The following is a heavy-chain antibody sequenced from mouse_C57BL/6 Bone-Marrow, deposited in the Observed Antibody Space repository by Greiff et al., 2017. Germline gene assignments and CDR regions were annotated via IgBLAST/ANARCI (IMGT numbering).Heavy chain of an antibody. CDR1: GYTFTSYG. D-gene: IGHD2-3*01. CDR2: IYPRSGNT. CDR3: ARWDGYLTWFAY. V-gene: IGHV1-81*01. Sequence: VQLVESGAELARPGASVKLSCKASGYTFTSYGISWVKQRTGQGLEWIGEIYPRSGNTYYNEKFKGKATLTADKSSSTAYMELRSLTSEDSAVYFCARWDGYLTWFAYWGQGTLVTVSA. J-gene: IGHJ3*01.